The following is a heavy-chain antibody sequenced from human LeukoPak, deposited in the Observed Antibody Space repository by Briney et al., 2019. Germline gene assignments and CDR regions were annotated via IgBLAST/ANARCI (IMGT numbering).Heavy chain of an antibody. Sequence: GGSLRLSCAASGFTFSSYSMNWVRQAPGKGLEWVSYISGSGRTIYYADSMKGRFTISRDNAKNSLSLQMTSLRGEDTAVYYCARNDFFDYRGQGAQVTVSS. CDR2: ISGSGRTI. CDR1: GFTFSSYS. V-gene: IGHV3-48*01. CDR3: ARNDFFDY. J-gene: IGHJ4*02. D-gene: IGHD1-1*01.